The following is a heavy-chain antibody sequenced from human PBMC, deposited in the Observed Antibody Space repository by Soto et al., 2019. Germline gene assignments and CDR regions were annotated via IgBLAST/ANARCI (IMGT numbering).Heavy chain of an antibody. CDR2: INAGNGNT. Sequence: QVQLVQSGAEEKKPGASVKVSCKASGYTFTSYAMHWVRQAPGQRLEWMGWINAGNGNTKYSQKFQGRVTITRDTSASTAYMELSSLRSEDTAVYYCARVYSSGWYGYGMDVWGQGTTVTVSS. J-gene: IGHJ6*02. CDR3: ARVYSSGWYGYGMDV. V-gene: IGHV1-3*05. CDR1: GYTFTSYA. D-gene: IGHD6-19*01.